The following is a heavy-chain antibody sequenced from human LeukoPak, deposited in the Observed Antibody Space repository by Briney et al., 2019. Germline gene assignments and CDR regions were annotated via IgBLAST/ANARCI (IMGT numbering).Heavy chain of an antibody. CDR3: ARAPQHCSSTSCSLSWFDP. CDR2: INHSGST. J-gene: IGHJ5*02. CDR1: GGSFSGYY. V-gene: IGHV4-34*01. Sequence: PSETLSLTCAVYGGSFSGYYWSWIRQPPGKGLEWIGEINHSGSTNYNPSLKSQVTISLNPSKNQFSLKLRSVTAADTAVYYCARAPQHCSSTSCSLSWFDPWGQGTLVTVSS. D-gene: IGHD2-2*01.